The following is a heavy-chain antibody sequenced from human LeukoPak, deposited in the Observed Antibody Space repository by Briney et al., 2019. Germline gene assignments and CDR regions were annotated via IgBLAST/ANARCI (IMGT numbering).Heavy chain of an antibody. Sequence: GGSLRLSSAASGFTFSSYSMNWVRQAPGKGLEWVSSISSSSRYIYYADSVKGRFTISRDNAKNSVYLQMNSLRAEDTAVYYCARLGVGYYFDYWGQGTLVTVSS. V-gene: IGHV3-21*01. D-gene: IGHD2-8*01. CDR3: ARLGVGYYFDY. J-gene: IGHJ4*02. CDR1: GFTFSSYS. CDR2: ISSSSRYI.